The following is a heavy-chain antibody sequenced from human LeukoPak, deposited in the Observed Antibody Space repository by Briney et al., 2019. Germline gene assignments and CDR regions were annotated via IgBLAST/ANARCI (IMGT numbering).Heavy chain of an antibody. CDR3: ASGSGYYGPPPDY. D-gene: IGHD3-3*01. CDR1: GGTFSSYA. CDR2: IIPIFGTA. J-gene: IGHJ4*02. Sequence: SVKVSCKASGGTFSSYAISWVRQSPGQGLEWMGGIIPIFGTANYAQKFQGRVTITADKSTSTAYMELSSLRSEDTAVYYCASGSGYYGPPPDYWGQGTLVTVSS. V-gene: IGHV1-69*06.